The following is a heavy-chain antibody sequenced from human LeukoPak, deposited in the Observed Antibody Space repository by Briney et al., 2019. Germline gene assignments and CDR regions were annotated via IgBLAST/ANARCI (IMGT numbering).Heavy chain of an antibody. CDR3: AREHLGGDQLLQFGRFDP. V-gene: IGHV3-33*01. J-gene: IGHJ5*02. CDR2: IWYDGSNK. CDR1: GFTFSSYG. D-gene: IGHD2-2*01. Sequence: GRSLRLSCAASGFTFSSYGMHWVRQAPGKGLEWVAVIWYDGSNKYYADSVKGRFTISRDNSKNTLYLQMNSLRAEDTAVYYCAREHLGGDQLLQFGRFDPWGQGTLVTVSS.